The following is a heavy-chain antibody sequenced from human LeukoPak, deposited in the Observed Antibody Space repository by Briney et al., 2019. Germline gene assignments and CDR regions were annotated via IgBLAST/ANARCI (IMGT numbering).Heavy chain of an antibody. J-gene: IGHJ4*02. V-gene: IGHV1-2*06. CDR1: GYTFTGYY. Sequence: ASVKVSCKASGYTFTGYYMHWVRQAPGQGLEWMGRINPNSGGTNYAQKFQGRVTMTRDTSISTAYMELSWLRSDDTAVYYSARALNRIVATIGGDYWGQGTLVTVSS. CDR3: ARALNRIVATIGGDY. CDR2: INPNSGGT. D-gene: IGHD5-12*01.